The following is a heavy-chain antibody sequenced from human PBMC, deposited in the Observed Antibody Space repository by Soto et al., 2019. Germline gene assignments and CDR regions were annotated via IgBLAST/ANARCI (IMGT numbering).Heavy chain of an antibody. V-gene: IGHV1-8*02. CDR1: GYTFTNND. Sequence: ASVKVSCKASGYTFTNNDVSWVRQATGQGLEWMGWMNPGSGDTGYAQKFQGRVTMTRDISIATAYMELNSLRAEDTAVYYCARDPPLSDYWGQGTLVTVSS. J-gene: IGHJ4*02. CDR2: MNPGSGDT. CDR3: ARDPPLSDY.